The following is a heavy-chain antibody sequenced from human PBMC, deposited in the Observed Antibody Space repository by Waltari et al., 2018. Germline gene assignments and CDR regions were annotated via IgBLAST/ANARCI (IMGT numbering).Heavy chain of an antibody. D-gene: IGHD4-17*01. CDR2: VDPEDGET. V-gene: IGHV1-69-2*01. Sequence: EVKKPGATVKISCKVSGYTFTEYYMHWVKQATGKGREWMGLVDPEDGETIYAEKFPARVTITADTSTDTAYMELSSLRSEDTAVYYCATGGGPVTHADYWGQGTLVTVSS. CDR1: GYTFTEYY. CDR3: ATGGGPVTHADY. J-gene: IGHJ4*02.